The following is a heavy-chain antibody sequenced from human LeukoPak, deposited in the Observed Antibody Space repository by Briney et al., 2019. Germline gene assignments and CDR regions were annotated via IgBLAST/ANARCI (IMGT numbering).Heavy chain of an antibody. CDR2: INPSGGST. V-gene: IGHV1-46*01. CDR1: GYTFTSYY. CDR3: ARADPTRYFDL. Sequence: GASVKVSCKASGYTFTSYYMHWLRQAPGQGLEWMGIINPSGGSTSFAQKFQVRVTMTRDTSTSTVYMELSSLRSEDTAVYYCARADPTRYFDLWGRGTLVTVSS. J-gene: IGHJ2*01.